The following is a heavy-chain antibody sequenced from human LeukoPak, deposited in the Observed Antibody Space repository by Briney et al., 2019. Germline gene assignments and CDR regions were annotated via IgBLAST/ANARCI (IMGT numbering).Heavy chain of an antibody. J-gene: IGHJ5*02. D-gene: IGHD6-19*01. CDR3: AKDSSGWYHWFDP. CDR2: IYSGGST. V-gene: IGHV3-53*01. CDR1: GFTVSSNY. Sequence: GGSLRLSCAASGFTVSSNYMSWVRQAPGKGLEWVSVIYSGGSTYYADSVKGRFTISRDNSKNTLYLQMNSLRAEDTAVYYCAKDSSGWYHWFDPWGQGTLVTVSS.